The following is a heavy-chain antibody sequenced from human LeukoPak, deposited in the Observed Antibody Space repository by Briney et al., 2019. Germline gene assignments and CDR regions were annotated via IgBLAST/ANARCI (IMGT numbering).Heavy chain of an antibody. V-gene: IGHV1-2*02. D-gene: IGHD2-15*01. Sequence: ASVKVSCKASGYTFTGYYMHWVRQAPGQGLEWMGWINPNSGGTNYAQKFQGRVTMTRDTSISTAYMELSRLRSDDTAVYYCARESDIVVVVAATEWFDPWRQGTLVTVSS. CDR3: ARESDIVVVVAATEWFDP. J-gene: IGHJ5*02. CDR2: INPNSGGT. CDR1: GYTFTGYY.